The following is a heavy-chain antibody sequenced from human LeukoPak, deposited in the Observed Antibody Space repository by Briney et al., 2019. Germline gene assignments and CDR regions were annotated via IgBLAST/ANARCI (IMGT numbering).Heavy chain of an antibody. D-gene: IGHD1-26*01. V-gene: IGHV3-48*01. CDR2: ISSSSTI. CDR1: GFTFNSYT. Sequence: GGSLRLSCAASGFTFNSYTMNWVRQAPGKGLEWVSYISSSSTIYYADSVKGRFTISRDNAKNSLYLQMNSLRAEDTAVYYCARSKGATTDYYYYYMDVWGKGTTVTVSS. J-gene: IGHJ6*03. CDR3: ARSKGATTDYYYYYMDV.